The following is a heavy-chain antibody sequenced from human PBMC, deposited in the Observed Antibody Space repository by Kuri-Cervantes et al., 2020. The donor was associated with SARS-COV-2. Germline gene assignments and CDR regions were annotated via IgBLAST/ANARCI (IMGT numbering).Heavy chain of an antibody. CDR2: IYTGDKT. CDR1: GFTVSGNY. J-gene: IGHJ4*02. V-gene: IGHV3-53*05. D-gene: IGHD2-21*02. Sequence: GGSLRLSCAASGFTVSGNYMSWVRQAPEKGLEWLSVIYTGDKTYYADSVRGRFTISRDNSKNVVYLQMNSLRLEDTANYYCARDPWRADVSDSKRPFDYWGQGNLVTVSS. CDR3: ARDPWRADVSDSKRPFDY.